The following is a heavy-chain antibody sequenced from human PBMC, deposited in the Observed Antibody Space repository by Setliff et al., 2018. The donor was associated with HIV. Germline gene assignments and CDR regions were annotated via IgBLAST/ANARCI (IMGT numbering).Heavy chain of an antibody. CDR1: GYTFTAYG. Sequence: GASVKVSCKPSGYTFTAYGLSWVRQAPGQGLEWMGWISTYSDETSYAQTVEGRVTLTTDSSTTTAYMELRTLTSDDTAVYYCARSFYNGPDSYSPPDYWGQGTLVTVSS. D-gene: IGHD3-10*01. V-gene: IGHV1-18*01. CDR2: ISTYSDET. CDR3: ARSFYNGPDSYSPPDY. J-gene: IGHJ4*02.